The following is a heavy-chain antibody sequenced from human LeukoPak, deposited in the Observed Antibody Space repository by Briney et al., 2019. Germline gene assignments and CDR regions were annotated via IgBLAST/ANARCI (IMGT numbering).Heavy chain of an antibody. J-gene: IGHJ5*02. CDR2: IKQDGSEK. CDR1: GFTFSSYW. CDR3: ARGGYDGYVRWFDP. D-gene: IGHD5-24*01. V-gene: IGHV3-7*01. Sequence: GGSLRLSCAASGFTFSSYWMSWVRQAPGKGLEWVANIKQDGSEKYYVDSVKGRFTISRDNAKNSLYLQMNSLRAGDTAVYHCARGGYDGYVRWFDPWGQGTLVTVSS.